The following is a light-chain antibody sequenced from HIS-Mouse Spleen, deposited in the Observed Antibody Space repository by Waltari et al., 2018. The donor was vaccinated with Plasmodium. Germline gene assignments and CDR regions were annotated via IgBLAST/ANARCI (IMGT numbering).Light chain of an antibody. V-gene: IGLV3-1*01. J-gene: IGLJ2*01. CDR1: KLGDKY. Sequence: SYELTQPPSVSVSPGQTASITCSGDKLGDKYACWYQQKPGQSPVLVIYQDSKRPSGIPERLSGSNTGKTATLTISGTQAMDEADYYCQAWDSSTVVFGGGTKLTVL. CDR2: QDS. CDR3: QAWDSSTVV.